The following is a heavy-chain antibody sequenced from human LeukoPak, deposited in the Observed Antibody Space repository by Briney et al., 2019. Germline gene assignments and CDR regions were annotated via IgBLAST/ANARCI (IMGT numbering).Heavy chain of an antibody. Sequence: SVRVSCKASGVTFSSYAISWVRQAPGQGLEWMGRVIPIFGTANYAQKFQGRVTITTDESTSTAYMELSSLRSEDTAADYGARDSECSGGSCYQCPPDNWDQGTRVTVSS. V-gene: IGHV1-69*05. D-gene: IGHD2-15*01. CDR1: GVTFSSYA. J-gene: IGHJ4*02. CDR3: ARDSECSGGSCYQCPPDN. CDR2: VIPIFGTA.